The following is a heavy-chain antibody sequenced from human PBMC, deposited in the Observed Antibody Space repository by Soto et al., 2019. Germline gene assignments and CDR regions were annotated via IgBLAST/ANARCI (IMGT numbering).Heavy chain of an antibody. D-gene: IGHD6-19*01. V-gene: IGHV1-3*01. CDR1: GYTFTSYA. CDR3: ARDLSSGWYGWFDP. J-gene: IGHJ5*02. CDR2: INAGNGNT. Sequence: ASVKVSCKASGYTFTSYAMHWVRQAPGQRLEWMGWINAGNGNTKYSQKFQGRVTITRDTSASTAYMELSSLRSEDTAAYYCARDLSSGWYGWFDPWGQGTLVTVSS.